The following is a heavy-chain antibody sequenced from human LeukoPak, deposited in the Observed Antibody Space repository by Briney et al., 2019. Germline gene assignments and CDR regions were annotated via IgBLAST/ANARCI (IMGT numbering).Heavy chain of an antibody. D-gene: IGHD1-26*01. J-gene: IGHJ5*02. V-gene: IGHV4-61*01. CDR3: ARDQAGSPNNWFDP. Sequence: SEPLSLTCTVSGGSVSSGSYYWNWIRQPPGKGLEWIGCIYYSGITNYNPSLKSRVTISVHTSKNQFSLKLSSVTAADTAVYYCARDQAGSPNNWFDPWGQGTLVTVSS. CDR1: GGSVSSGSYY. CDR2: IYYSGIT.